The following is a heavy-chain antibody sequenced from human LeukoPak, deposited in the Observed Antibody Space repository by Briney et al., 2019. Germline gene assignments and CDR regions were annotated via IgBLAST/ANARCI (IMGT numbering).Heavy chain of an antibody. CDR2: IWYDGSNK. Sequence: PGGSLRLSCAASGFTFSSYGMPWVRQAPGKGLEWVAVIWYDGSNKYYADSVKGRFTISRDNSKNTLYLQMNSLRAEDTAVYYCAKGLAYRDYDGFDYWGQGTLVTVSS. D-gene: IGHD4-23*01. CDR1: GFTFSSYG. CDR3: AKGLAYRDYDGFDY. J-gene: IGHJ4*02. V-gene: IGHV3-33*06.